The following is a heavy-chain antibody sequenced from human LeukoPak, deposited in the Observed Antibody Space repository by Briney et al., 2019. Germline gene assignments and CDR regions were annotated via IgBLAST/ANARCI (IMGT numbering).Heavy chain of an antibody. D-gene: IGHD6-6*01. CDR1: AFTFRNHW. CDR3: ARDERVTGRPDIDY. Sequence: GGSLSLSRAASAFTFRNHWLHWVRQTPGKGLVWVSRIRSDGSSTTYADSVKGRFTISRDNAKNTLYLQMNNLSAEDTAMYYCARDERVTGRPDIDYWGQGTLVTVSS. CDR2: IRSDGSST. V-gene: IGHV3-74*03. J-gene: IGHJ4*02.